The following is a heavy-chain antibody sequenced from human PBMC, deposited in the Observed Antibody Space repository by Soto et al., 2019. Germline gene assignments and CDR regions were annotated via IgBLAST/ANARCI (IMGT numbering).Heavy chain of an antibody. Sequence: EVQLVESGGGLVKPGGSLRLSCAASGFTFSSYNMNWVRQAPGKGLEWVSSLSSSSSYIYYADSVKGRFTISRDNAKNSLYLQMNSLRAEDTAVYYCAGGGIMYGDYRSMDVWGEGTTVTVSS. CDR3: AGGGIMYGDYRSMDV. CDR1: GFTFSSYN. CDR2: LSSSSSYI. D-gene: IGHD4-17*01. J-gene: IGHJ6*03. V-gene: IGHV3-21*01.